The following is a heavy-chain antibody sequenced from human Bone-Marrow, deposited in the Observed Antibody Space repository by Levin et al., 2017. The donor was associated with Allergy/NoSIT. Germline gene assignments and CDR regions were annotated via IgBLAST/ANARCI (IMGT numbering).Heavy chain of an antibody. Sequence: ASVKVSCKASGFRFSDHLMHWVRQAPGQGLEWMGRIKPDSGGTNIAQKFQGRVAMTSDTSTKTAYMELSRLTSDDTAVYYCARGVPTIGLDVWGQGTTVAVS. D-gene: IGHD5-12*01. V-gene: IGHV1-2*06. CDR3: ARGVPTIGLDV. CDR1: GFRFSDHL. J-gene: IGHJ6*02. CDR2: IKPDSGGT.